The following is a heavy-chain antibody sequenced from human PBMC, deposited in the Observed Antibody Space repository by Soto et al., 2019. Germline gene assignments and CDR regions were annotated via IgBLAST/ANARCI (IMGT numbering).Heavy chain of an antibody. V-gene: IGHV3-30-3*01. CDR1: GFTFSSYA. Sequence: GGSLRLSCAASGFTFSSYAMHWVRQAPGKGLEWVAVISYDGSNKYYADSVKGRFTISRDNSKNTLYLQMNSLRAEDTAVYYCARVPGYCSGGSCYPADYYGMDVWGQGTTVTVSS. J-gene: IGHJ6*02. D-gene: IGHD2-15*01. CDR3: ARVPGYCSGGSCYPADYYGMDV. CDR2: ISYDGSNK.